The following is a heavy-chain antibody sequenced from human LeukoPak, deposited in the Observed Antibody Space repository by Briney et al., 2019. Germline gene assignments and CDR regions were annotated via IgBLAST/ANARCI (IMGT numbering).Heavy chain of an antibody. CDR2: IYTTGST. J-gene: IGHJ6*03. CDR1: GGSISGSAYY. Sequence: SQTLSLTCTVSGGSISGSAYYWSWIRQPAGKGLEWIGRIYTTGSTKYNPSLKSRVTISVDTSKNQFSLKLRSVTAADTAVYYCARVTESYGSGRRHNYYYYYMDVWGKGTTVTISS. CDR3: ARVTESYGSGRRHNYYYYYMDV. D-gene: IGHD3-10*01. V-gene: IGHV4-61*02.